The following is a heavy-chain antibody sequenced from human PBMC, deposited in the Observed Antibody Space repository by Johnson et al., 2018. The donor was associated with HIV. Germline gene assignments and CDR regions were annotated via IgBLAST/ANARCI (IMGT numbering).Heavy chain of an antibody. V-gene: IGHV3-11*01. J-gene: IGHJ3*02. CDR1: GFTFSDYY. CDR3: TFVSGSYRSGAFDI. D-gene: IGHD1-26*01. CDR2: ISSSGSTI. Sequence: QVQLVESGGGLVKPGGSLRLSCAASGFTFSDYYMSWIRQAPGKGLEWVSYISSSGSTIYYADSVKGRFTISRDISKNTLYLQMNSLRVEDTAFYYCTFVSGSYRSGAFDIWGRGTMVTVSS.